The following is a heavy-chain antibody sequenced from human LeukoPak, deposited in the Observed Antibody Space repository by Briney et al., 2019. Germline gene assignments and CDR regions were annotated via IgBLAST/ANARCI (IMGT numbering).Heavy chain of an antibody. D-gene: IGHD6-25*01. CDR1: GFTFSSYG. V-gene: IGHV3-30*18. CDR3: ANTLGGGEY. Sequence: GRSLRLSCAASGFTFSSYGMHRVRQAPGKGLEWVAVISYDGSNKYYADSVKGRFTISRDNSKNTLFLQMASLRVEDTAVYYCANTLGGGEYWGQGTLVTVSS. J-gene: IGHJ4*02. CDR2: ISYDGSNK.